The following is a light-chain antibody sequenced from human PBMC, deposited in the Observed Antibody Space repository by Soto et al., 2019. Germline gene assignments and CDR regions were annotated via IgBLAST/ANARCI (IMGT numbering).Light chain of an antibody. CDR3: MQALQTPIT. J-gene: IGKJ5*01. CDR1: QSLLNSNGNNY. CDR2: LGS. Sequence: DVVMTQSPLSLPVTPGEPASISCRSSQSLLNSNGNNYLDWYLQKPGQSPQLLIYLGSNRASGVPDRFSGSGSGTDFTLKISRVETEDVGVYYCMQALQTPITFGQGTGLEIK. V-gene: IGKV2-28*01.